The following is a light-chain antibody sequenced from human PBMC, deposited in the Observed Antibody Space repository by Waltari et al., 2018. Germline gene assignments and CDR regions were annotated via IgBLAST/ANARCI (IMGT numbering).Light chain of an antibody. CDR1: QDISNY. CDR3: QKYSSAPWT. Sequence: DIQMTQSPSSLSASVGASVTITCRASQDISNYLAWYQQKPGKVPKLLIYAASTLQSGVPSRFSGSGSGTDFTLTISSLQPEDVATYYCQKYSSAPWTFGQGTKVEIK. V-gene: IGKV1-27*01. J-gene: IGKJ1*01. CDR2: AAS.